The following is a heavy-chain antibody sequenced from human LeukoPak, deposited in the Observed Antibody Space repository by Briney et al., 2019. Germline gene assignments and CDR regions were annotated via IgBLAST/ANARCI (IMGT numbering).Heavy chain of an antibody. V-gene: IGHV3-74*01. CDR1: GFTFSSYW. Sequence: GWSLRLSCAASGFTFSSYWKHWLRQAPGKGLAWVSRINSDGSSTSYADSVKGRFTISRDNAKNTLYLQMNSLRAENTAVYYCARGEVYYYGSSGYYYYYYYTDVWGKGNTVTVSS. J-gene: IGHJ6*03. CDR3: ARGEVYYYGSSGYYYYYYYTDV. D-gene: IGHD3-22*01. CDR2: INSDGSST.